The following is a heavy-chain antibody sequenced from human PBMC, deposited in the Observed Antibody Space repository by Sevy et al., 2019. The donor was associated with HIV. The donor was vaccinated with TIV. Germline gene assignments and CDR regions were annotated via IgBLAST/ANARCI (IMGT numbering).Heavy chain of an antibody. V-gene: IGHV3-30*02. CDR1: GFSFSSYG. CDR2: IQYDGSNK. J-gene: IGHJ4*02. CDR3: VKEGGGEGGDH. Sequence: GGSLRLSCAASGFSFSSYGMHWVRQAQGKGLEWMSYIQYDGSNKDYADSVKGRFTISRDNSKNTLYLQMNSLRVEDTAVFYWVKEGGGEGGDHWGQGTLVTVSS. D-gene: IGHD2-21*01.